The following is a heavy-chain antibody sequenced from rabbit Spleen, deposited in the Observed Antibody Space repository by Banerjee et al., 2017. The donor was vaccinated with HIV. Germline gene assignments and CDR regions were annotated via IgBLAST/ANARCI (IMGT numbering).Heavy chain of an antibody. D-gene: IGHD2-1*01. Sequence: QEQLVESGGGLVQPGGSLKLSCKASGFDFSSYGVSWVRQAPGKGLEWIGYIDPIFGSTYYASWVNGRFSISRENTQNTVYLKLNSLTAADTATYFCVRDQAGDADYGPYYLNLWGPGTLVTVS. CDR3: VRDQAGDADYGPYYLNL. V-gene: IGHV1S47*01. J-gene: IGHJ4*01. CDR2: IDPIFGST. CDR1: GFDFSSYG.